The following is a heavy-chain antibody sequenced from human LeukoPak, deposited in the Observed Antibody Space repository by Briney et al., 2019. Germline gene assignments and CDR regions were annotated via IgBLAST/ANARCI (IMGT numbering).Heavy chain of an antibody. V-gene: IGHV3-49*04. Sequence: GGSLRLSCTASGFTFGDYAMSWVRQAPGKGLEWVGLIRSKAYGGTTEYAASVKGRFTISRDDSKSIAYLQMNSLKTEDTAVYYCTRVDVSVAGTAYFDYWGRGTLVTVSS. CDR3: TRVDVSVAGTAYFDY. CDR2: IRSKAYGGTT. CDR1: GFTFGDYA. D-gene: IGHD6-19*01. J-gene: IGHJ4*02.